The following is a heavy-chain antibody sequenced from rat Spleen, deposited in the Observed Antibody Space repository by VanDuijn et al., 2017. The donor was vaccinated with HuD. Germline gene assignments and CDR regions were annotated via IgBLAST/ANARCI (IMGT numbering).Heavy chain of an antibody. Sequence: EVQLQESGPGLVKPSQSLSLTCSVTGYSITSNYWGWIRKFPGNKMEWIGPISYRGSTSYNHSLKSRISITRDTSKNQFFLQLNSVTTEDTATYYCARHSGDGHSGYWGQGVMVTVSS. CDR3: ARHSGDGHSGY. CDR1: GYSITSNY. D-gene: IGHD1-1*01. J-gene: IGHJ2*01. V-gene: IGHV3-1*01. CDR2: ISYRGST.